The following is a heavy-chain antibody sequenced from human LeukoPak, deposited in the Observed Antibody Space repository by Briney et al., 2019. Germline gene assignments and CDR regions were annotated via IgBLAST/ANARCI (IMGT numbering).Heavy chain of an antibody. J-gene: IGHJ4*02. CDR3: ARDRFGVAARPVGNDY. CDR2: INPNSGGT. CDR1: GYTFTGYY. D-gene: IGHD6-6*01. V-gene: IGHV1-2*06. Sequence: ASVKVSCKASGYTFTGYYMHWVRQAPGQGLEWMGQINPNSGGTNYAQKFQGRVTMTRDTSISTAYMELSRLRSDDTAVYYCARDRFGVAARPVGNDYWGQGTLVTVSS.